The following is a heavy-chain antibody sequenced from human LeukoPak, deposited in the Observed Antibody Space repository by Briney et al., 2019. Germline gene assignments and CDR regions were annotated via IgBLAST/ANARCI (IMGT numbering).Heavy chain of an antibody. CDR2: IYTSGRT. Sequence: SETLSLTCTVSGGSISSYYWSWIRQPAGKGLEWIGRIYTSGRTNYNTSLKSRVTMSVNTSKNQFSLKLSSVTAADTAVYYCAREVDSITIFGVVTNSFDPWGQGTLVTVFS. V-gene: IGHV4-4*07. CDR3: AREVDSITIFGVVTNSFDP. J-gene: IGHJ5*02. D-gene: IGHD3-3*01. CDR1: GGSISSYY.